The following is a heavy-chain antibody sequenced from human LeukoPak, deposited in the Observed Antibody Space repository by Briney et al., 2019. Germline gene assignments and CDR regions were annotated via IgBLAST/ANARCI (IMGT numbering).Heavy chain of an antibody. J-gene: IGHJ6*02. CDR1: GYTFTSYD. CDR2: MNPNCGNT. D-gene: IGHD3-22*01. V-gene: IGHV1-8*01. Sequence: ASVKVSCKASGYTFTSYDINWVRQASGQGLEWMGWMNPNCGNTGYAQKFQGRVTMTRNTSISTAYMELSSLRSEDTAVYYCAYSRHYYDSSGPQYYYYGMDVWGQGTTVTVSS. CDR3: AYSRHYYDSSGPQYYYYGMDV.